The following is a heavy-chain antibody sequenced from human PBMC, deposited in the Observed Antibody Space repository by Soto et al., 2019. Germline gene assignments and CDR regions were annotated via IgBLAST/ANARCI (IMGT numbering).Heavy chain of an antibody. D-gene: IGHD3-10*01. CDR1: GGSISRSSYY. V-gene: IGHV4-39*02. Sequence: QLQLQESGPGLVKPSETLSLTCTVSGGSISRSSYYWGWIRQPPGKGLEWIGSIYYSGSTQYNPSLKSRVTIAVDTPKSHFSLKLRSVTAADTAVYYCESLWFGDADYGGQGTLVTVSS. J-gene: IGHJ4*02. CDR3: ESLWFGDADY. CDR2: IYYSGST.